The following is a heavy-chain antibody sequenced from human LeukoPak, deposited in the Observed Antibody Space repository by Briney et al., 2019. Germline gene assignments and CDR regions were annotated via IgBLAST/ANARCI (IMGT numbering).Heavy chain of an antibody. CDR1: GFTFSSYG. D-gene: IGHD6-13*01. CDR2: IRYDGSNK. Sequence: PGGSLRLSCAASGFTFSSYGMHWVRQAPGKGLEWVAFIRYDGSNKYYADSVKSRFTISRDDSKNTLYLQMNSLRPEDTAVYYCAKEQAAAGKGYYFDYWGQGTLVTVSS. CDR3: AKEQAAAGKGYYFDY. J-gene: IGHJ4*02. V-gene: IGHV3-30*02.